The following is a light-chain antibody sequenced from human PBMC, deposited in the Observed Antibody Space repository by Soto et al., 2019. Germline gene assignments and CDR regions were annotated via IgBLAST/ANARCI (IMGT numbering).Light chain of an antibody. CDR2: DVS. Sequence: QSVLTQPASVSGSPGQSITISCTGTSSDIGGYNYVSWYQQHPGKAPKLMIYDVSNRPSGVSNRFSGSKSDNTASLTISGLQAEDEADYYCSSYTSSSTLLFGGGTKLT. CDR1: SSDIGGYNY. J-gene: IGLJ2*01. V-gene: IGLV2-14*03. CDR3: SSYTSSSTLL.